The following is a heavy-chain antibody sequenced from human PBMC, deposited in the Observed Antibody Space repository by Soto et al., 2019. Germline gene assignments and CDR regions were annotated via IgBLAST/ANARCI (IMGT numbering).Heavy chain of an antibody. J-gene: IGHJ3*02. CDR3: ASTRSSSRAGDAFDI. CDR2: ISWDGGST. D-gene: IGHD6-13*01. Sequence: EVQLVESGGVVVQPGGSLRLSCAASGFTFEDYTMHWVRQAPGKGLEWVSLISWDGGSTYYADSVKGRFTISRDNSKNSLYLQMNSLRTEDTALYYCASTRSSSRAGDAFDIWGQGTMVTVSS. CDR1: GFTFEDYT. V-gene: IGHV3-43*01.